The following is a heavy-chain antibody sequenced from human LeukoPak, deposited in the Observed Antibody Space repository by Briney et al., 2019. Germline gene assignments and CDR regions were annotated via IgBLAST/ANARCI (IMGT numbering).Heavy chain of an antibody. D-gene: IGHD6-13*01. V-gene: IGHV4-4*07. Sequence: SETLSLTCTVSGASFISYYWTWIRQPAGKGLEWIGRIYTSGNTNYNPSLKSRVTMSVDTSKNQFSLKLTSVTAADTAVYYCARDLEAAGYFDNWGQGALVTVSS. CDR3: ARDLEAAGYFDN. J-gene: IGHJ4*02. CDR2: IYTSGNT. CDR1: GASFISYY.